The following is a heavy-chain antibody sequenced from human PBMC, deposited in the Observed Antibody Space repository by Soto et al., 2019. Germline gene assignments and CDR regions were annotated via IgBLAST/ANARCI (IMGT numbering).Heavy chain of an antibody. V-gene: IGHV4-39*01. CDR3: ARHAVGPHALDI. CDR1: GGSISSSSYY. Sequence: SETLSLTCTVSGGSISSSSYYWGWIRQPPGKGLEWIGSIYYSGSTYYNPSLKSRVTISVDTSKNQFSLKLSSVTAADTAVYYCARHAVGPHALDIGGQGTMVTVPS. CDR2: IYYSGST. J-gene: IGHJ3*02. D-gene: IGHD1-26*01.